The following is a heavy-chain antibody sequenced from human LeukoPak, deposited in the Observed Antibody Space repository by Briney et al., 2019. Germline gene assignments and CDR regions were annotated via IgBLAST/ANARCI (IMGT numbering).Heavy chain of an antibody. J-gene: IGHJ4*02. CDR2: IIPIFGTA. Sequence: SVTVSFKASGGTFSSYAISWVRQAPGQGLEWMGRIIPIFGTANYAQKFQGRITITADKSTSTAYMELSSLRSEDTAVYYCASITIFGVVISDYWGQGTLVTVSS. V-gene: IGHV1-69*06. CDR1: GGTFSSYA. CDR3: ASITIFGVVISDY. D-gene: IGHD3-3*01.